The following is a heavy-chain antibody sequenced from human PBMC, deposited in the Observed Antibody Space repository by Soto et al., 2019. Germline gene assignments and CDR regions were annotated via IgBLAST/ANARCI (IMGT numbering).Heavy chain of an antibody. V-gene: IGHV4-31*03. D-gene: IGHD3-3*01. J-gene: IGHJ6*02. CDR1: GGSISSGGYY. Sequence: PSETLSLTCTVSGGSISSGGYYWSWIRQHPGKGLEWIGYIYYSGSTYYNPSLKSRVTISVDTSKNQFSLRLSSVTAADTTVYYCSRGSAYYDFWSGYRPDYYYYGMDVWGQGTTVTVSS. CDR3: SRGSAYYDFWSGYRPDYYYYGMDV. CDR2: IYYSGST.